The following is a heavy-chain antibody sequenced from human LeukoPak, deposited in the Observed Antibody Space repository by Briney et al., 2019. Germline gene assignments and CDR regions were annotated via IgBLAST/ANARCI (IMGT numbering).Heavy chain of an antibody. D-gene: IGHD1-7*01. Sequence: PGGSLRLSCTASGFTFDDYAMHWVRQAPGKGLEWVSGISWSSRSLGYADSVKGRFTISRDNAKNSLYLEMNSLRTEDMAVYYCAKQAPIKIPGGRTTISYYFDHWGQGTLVTVSS. J-gene: IGHJ4*02. V-gene: IGHV3-9*03. CDR3: AKQAPIKIPGGRTTISYYFDH. CDR2: ISWSSRSL. CDR1: GFTFDDYA.